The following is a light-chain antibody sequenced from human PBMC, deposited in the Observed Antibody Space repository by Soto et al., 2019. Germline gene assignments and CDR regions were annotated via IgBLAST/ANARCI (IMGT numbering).Light chain of an antibody. Sequence: DIQMTQSPSILSASVGDRVTITCRASQRIRSWLSWYQQKPGKAPKLLIYDAYSLESGVPSRFRCRRSGTEFPLSVAGMQPERCETYYCQQYESYSPLTFGGGTKVESK. CDR1: QRIRSW. J-gene: IGKJ4*01. CDR3: QQYESYSPLT. V-gene: IGKV1-5*01. CDR2: DAY.